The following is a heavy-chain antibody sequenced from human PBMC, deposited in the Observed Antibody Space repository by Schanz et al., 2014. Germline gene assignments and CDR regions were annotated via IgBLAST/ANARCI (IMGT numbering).Heavy chain of an antibody. V-gene: IGHV1-69*02. CDR2: IISILGIP. Sequence: QVQLVQSEAEVKKPGSSVKVSCKASGGTFSSYTISWVRQAPGQGLEWMGRIISILGIPNYAQKFQGRVTFTADKSTSTAYMELTSLRSEDTAVYYCAGTYCSSTSCYTGYYYMDVWGKGTTVTVSS. D-gene: IGHD2-2*02. CDR3: AGTYCSSTSCYTGYYYMDV. J-gene: IGHJ6*03. CDR1: GGTFSSYT.